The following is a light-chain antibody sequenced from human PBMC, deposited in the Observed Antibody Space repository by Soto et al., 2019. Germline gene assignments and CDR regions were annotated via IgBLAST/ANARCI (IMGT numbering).Light chain of an antibody. CDR1: QSVISY. CDR2: DAS. Sequence: EIVLTHSPATLSLSPGERATLSCRASQSVISYLAWYQHKPGQAPRLLIYDASIRATGIPARFSGSGSGTNFTLTISSQEPEDFAVYYCQKRSNWPFTCGQGIRLEIK. J-gene: IGKJ5*01. V-gene: IGKV3-11*01. CDR3: QKRSNWPFT.